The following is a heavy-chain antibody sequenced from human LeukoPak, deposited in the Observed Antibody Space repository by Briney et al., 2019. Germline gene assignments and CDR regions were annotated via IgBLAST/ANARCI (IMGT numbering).Heavy chain of an antibody. CDR1: GFTFSSYS. V-gene: IGHV3-21*01. J-gene: IGHJ4*02. CDR2: ISSSSYI. CDR3: ARGYDILTGYNDY. D-gene: IGHD3-9*01. Sequence: PGGSLRLSCAASGFTFSSYSMNWVRQAPGKGLEWVSSISSSSYIYYADSVKGRFAISRDNAKNSLYLQMSSLRAEDTAVYYCARGYDILTGYNDYWGQGTLVTVSS.